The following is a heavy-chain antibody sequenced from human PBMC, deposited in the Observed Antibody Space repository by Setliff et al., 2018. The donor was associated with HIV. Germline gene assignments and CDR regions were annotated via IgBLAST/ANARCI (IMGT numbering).Heavy chain of an antibody. CDR3: ARDRDSLLIGYTPNNWFDP. V-gene: IGHV1-46*01. Sequence: ASVKVSCKASGGTFTGYYMHWVRQAPGQGLEWMGIINPSGGSTSYAQKFQGRVTMTRDTSTNTVYMELSSLRSEDTAVFYCARDRDSLLIGYTPNNWFDPWGQGTLVTVSS. J-gene: IGHJ5*02. CDR1: GGTFTGYY. CDR2: INPSGGST. D-gene: IGHD6-13*01.